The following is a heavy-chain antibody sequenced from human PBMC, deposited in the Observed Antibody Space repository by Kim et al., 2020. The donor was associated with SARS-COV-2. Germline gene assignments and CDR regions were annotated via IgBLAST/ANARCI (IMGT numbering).Heavy chain of an antibody. CDR3: AKSGYVWGSYRFGVPPFDS. Sequence: KDLFTISRDNAKNSLYLQMDSLRAEDTALYYCAKSGYVWGSYRFGVPPFDSWGQGTLVTVSS. J-gene: IGHJ4*02. V-gene: IGHV3-9*01. D-gene: IGHD3-16*02.